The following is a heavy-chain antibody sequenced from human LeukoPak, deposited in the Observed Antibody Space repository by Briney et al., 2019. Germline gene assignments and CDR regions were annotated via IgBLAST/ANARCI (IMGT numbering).Heavy chain of an antibody. D-gene: IGHD2-15*01. CDR3: ARGHIVGGYYYYMDV. V-gene: IGHV3-74*01. Sequence: QSGGSLRLSCAASGFTFSSYWMHWVRQAPGKGLVWVSRINTDGSSTNYADSVKGRFTISRDNAKNTLYLQMNSLRAEDTAVYYCARGHIVGGYYYYMDVWGKGTTVTVSS. CDR1: GFTFSSYW. CDR2: INTDGSST. J-gene: IGHJ6*03.